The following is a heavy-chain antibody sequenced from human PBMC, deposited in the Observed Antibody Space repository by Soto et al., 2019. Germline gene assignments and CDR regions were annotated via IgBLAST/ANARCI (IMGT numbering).Heavy chain of an antibody. V-gene: IGHV4-34*01. Sequence: QVQLQQWGAGLLKPSETLSLTCAVYGGSFSGYYWSWIRQPPGKGLEWIGEINHSGSTNYNPSLKSRVNISVDTSKNQFSLKLSSVTAADTAVYYCASDIVVVPAAHIGGGYWGQGTLVTVSS. J-gene: IGHJ4*02. D-gene: IGHD2-2*01. CDR3: ASDIVVVPAAHIGGGY. CDR1: GGSFSGYY. CDR2: INHSGST.